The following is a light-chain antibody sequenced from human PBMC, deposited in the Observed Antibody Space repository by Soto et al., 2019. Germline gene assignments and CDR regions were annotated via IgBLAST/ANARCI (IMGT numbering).Light chain of an antibody. CDR1: QSVGSD. Sequence: EIVMTQSPVTLSVSPGERATLSCRASQSVGSDLAWYQQKPGQAPRLLIYYISTRATGIPARFSGSGSGTEFTLTINSLQSEDSAVYYCQQHNQWPITFGQGTRLE. CDR3: QQHNQWPIT. V-gene: IGKV3D-15*01. J-gene: IGKJ5*01. CDR2: YIS.